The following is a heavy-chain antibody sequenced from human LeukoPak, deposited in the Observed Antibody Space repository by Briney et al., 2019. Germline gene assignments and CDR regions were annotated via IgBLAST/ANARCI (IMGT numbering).Heavy chain of an antibody. V-gene: IGHV4-34*01. D-gene: IGHD2-2*01. CDR2: TNHSGST. CDR1: GGSFSGYY. CDR3: ARGGPRGNIRYCSSTSCSYYGMDV. J-gene: IGHJ6*02. Sequence: SETLSLTCAVYGGSFSGYYWSWIRQPPGKGLEWIGETNHSGSTNYNPSLKSRVTISVDTSKNQFSLKLSSVTAADTAVYYCARGGPRGNIRYCSSTSCSYYGMDVWGQGTTVTVSS.